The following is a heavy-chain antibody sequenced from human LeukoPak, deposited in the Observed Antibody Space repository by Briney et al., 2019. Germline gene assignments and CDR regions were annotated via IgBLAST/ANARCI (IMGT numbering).Heavy chain of an antibody. CDR2: IYTSGSS. D-gene: IGHD5-24*01. V-gene: IGHV4-61*02. J-gene: IGHJ4*02. Sequence: SETLSLTCTVSGGSISSSSYYRGWIRQPAGKGLEWIGRIYTSGSSNYNPSLKSRVTISVDTSKNQFSLKLRSVTAADTAVYYCARDGYKSTFDYWGQGTLVTVSS. CDR1: GGSISSSSYY. CDR3: ARDGYKSTFDY.